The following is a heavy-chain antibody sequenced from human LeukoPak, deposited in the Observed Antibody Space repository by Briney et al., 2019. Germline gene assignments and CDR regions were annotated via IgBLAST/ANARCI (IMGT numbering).Heavy chain of an antibody. V-gene: IGHV4-61*01. CDR2: IYYSGST. D-gene: IGHD6-13*01. Sequence: SETLSLTCTVSGGSVSSGSYYWSWIRQPPGKGLEWIGYIYYSGSTNYNPSLKSRVTISVDTSKNQFSLKLSSVTAADTAVYYCARGKTPGIAAAVRKAWFDPWGQGTLVTVSS. CDR3: ARGKTPGIAAAVRKAWFDP. J-gene: IGHJ5*02. CDR1: GGSVSSGSYY.